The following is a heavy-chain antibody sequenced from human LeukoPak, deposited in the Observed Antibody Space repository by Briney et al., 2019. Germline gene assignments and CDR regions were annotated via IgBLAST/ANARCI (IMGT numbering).Heavy chain of an antibody. CDR2: ISYDGSNK. J-gene: IGHJ6*02. CDR3: AKEKGIYCSSIDCSPGMDV. CDR1: GFTFSNYG. D-gene: IGHD2-2*01. Sequence: GGSLRLSCAASGFTFSNYGMYWVRQAPGKGAGWGSLISYDGSNKYYADSVKGRFTFSRDNSKNTLYLQMSSLRAEDTAVYYCAKEKGIYCSSIDCSPGMDVWGQGTTVTVSS. V-gene: IGHV3-30*18.